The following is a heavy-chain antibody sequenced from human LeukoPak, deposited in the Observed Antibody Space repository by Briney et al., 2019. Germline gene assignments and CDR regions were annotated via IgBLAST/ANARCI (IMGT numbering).Heavy chain of an antibody. CDR3: ASLRIAAAGHFDY. V-gene: IGHV3-30*03. J-gene: IGHJ4*02. CDR1: GFTFSSYG. Sequence: PGGSLRLSCAASGFTFSSYGMHWVRQAPGKGLEWVAVISYDGSNKYYANSVKGRFTISRDNSKNTLYLQMNSLRAEDTAVYYCASLRIAAAGHFDYWGQGTLVTVSS. CDR2: ISYDGSNK. D-gene: IGHD6-13*01.